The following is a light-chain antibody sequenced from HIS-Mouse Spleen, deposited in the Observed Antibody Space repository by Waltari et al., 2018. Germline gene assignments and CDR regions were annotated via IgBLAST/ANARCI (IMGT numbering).Light chain of an antibody. J-gene: IGLJ3*02. CDR2: RNN. Sequence: QAGLTQPPSVSKGLRQTATLPCTGNSNIVGNQGAAWLQQHQGHPPKLLSYRNNNRPSGISERFSASRSGNTASLTITGLQPEDEADYYCSALDSSLSAWVFGGGTKLTVL. CDR3: SALDSSLSAWV. CDR1: SNIVGNQG. V-gene: IGLV10-54*02.